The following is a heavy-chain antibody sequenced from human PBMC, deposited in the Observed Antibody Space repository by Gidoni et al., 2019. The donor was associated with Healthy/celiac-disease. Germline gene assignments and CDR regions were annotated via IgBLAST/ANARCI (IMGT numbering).Heavy chain of an antibody. CDR3: ARISSRVGATIFDY. D-gene: IGHD1-26*01. CDR2: IYSGGST. CDR1: GFTVSSNY. J-gene: IGHJ4*02. Sequence: EVQLVESGGGLIQPGGSLRLSCAASGFTVSSNYMSWVRQAPGKGLEWVSVIYSGGSTYYADSVKGRFTISRDNSKNTLYLQMNSLRAEDTAVYYCARISSRVGATIFDYWGQGTLVTVSS. V-gene: IGHV3-53*01.